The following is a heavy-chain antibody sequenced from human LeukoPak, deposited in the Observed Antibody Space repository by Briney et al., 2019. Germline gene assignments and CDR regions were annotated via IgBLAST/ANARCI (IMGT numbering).Heavy chain of an antibody. J-gene: IGHJ4*02. CDR2: IRSKAYGGTT. Sequence: PGGSLRLSCTASGFTFGDYAMSWVRQAPGKGLEWVGFIRSKAYGGTTEYAASVKGRFTISRDDSKSIAYLQMNSLKTEDTAVYYCTREGSSWYSFFDYWGQGTLVTVSS. V-gene: IGHV3-49*04. D-gene: IGHD6-13*01. CDR3: TREGSSWYSFFDY. CDR1: GFTFGDYA.